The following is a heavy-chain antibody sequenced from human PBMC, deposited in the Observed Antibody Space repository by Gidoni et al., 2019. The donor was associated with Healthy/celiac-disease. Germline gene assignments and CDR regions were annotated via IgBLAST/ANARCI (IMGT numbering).Heavy chain of an antibody. CDR2: ISSSSSYI. J-gene: IGHJ4*02. CDR1: AFTFTRYR. V-gene: IGHV3-21*01. Sequence: EVQLVESGGCRVKPGGSLRLSCAPSAFTFTRYRLNWVRQAPGKGLEWVSSISSSSSYIYYADSVKGRFTISRDNAKNSLYLQMNSLRAEDTAVYYCARGTKGYCSSTSCYTADYWGQGTLVTVSS. CDR3: ARGTKGYCSSTSCYTADY. D-gene: IGHD2-2*02.